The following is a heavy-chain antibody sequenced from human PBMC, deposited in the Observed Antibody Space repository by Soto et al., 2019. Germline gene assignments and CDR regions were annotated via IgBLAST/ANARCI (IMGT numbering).Heavy chain of an antibody. CDR1: GGSISSGAYY. J-gene: IGHJ1*01. D-gene: IGHD3-22*01. CDR2: IYYSGST. Sequence: QVQLQESGPGLVKPSQTLSLTCTVSGGSISSGAYYWSWIRQHPGKGLEWIGYIYYSGSTYYNPSLMSRVTISVDTSKTQFSLKLSSVTAADTAVYYCAIYDSSGSRGFQHWGQGTLVTVSS. V-gene: IGHV4-31*03. CDR3: AIYDSSGSRGFQH.